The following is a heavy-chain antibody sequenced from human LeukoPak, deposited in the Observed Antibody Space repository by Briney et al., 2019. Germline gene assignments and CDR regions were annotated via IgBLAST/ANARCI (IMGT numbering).Heavy chain of an antibody. J-gene: IGHJ4*02. CDR2: INPNSGGT. CDR3: ARDGVWFGELLYKVFDY. V-gene: IGHV1-2*02. Sequence: ASVKVSCKASGYTFTGYYMHWVRHAPGQGLELMGWINPNSGGTNYSQKFQGRVTMTRGTSISTAYMELSRLRSDDTAVYYCARDGVWFGELLYKVFDYWGQGTLVTVS. D-gene: IGHD3-10*01. CDR1: GYTFTGYY.